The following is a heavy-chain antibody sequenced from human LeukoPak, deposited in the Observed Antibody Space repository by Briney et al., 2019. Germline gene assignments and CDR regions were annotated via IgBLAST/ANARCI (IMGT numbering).Heavy chain of an antibody. CDR3: AKDLYSYAYDAFDI. D-gene: IGHD5-18*01. V-gene: IGHV3-9*01. J-gene: IGHJ3*02. CDR1: GFTFDDYA. CDR2: ISWNSGSI. Sequence: GGSLRLSCAASGFTFDDYAMHWVRQAPGKGLEWVSGISWNSGSIGYADSVKGRFTISRDNAKNSLYLQMNSLRAEDTALYYCAKDLYSYAYDAFDIWGQGTMVTVSS.